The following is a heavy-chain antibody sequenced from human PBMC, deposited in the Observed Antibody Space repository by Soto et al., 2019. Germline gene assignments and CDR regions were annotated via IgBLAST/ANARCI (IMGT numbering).Heavy chain of an antibody. D-gene: IGHD2-15*01. J-gene: IGHJ4*02. CDR3: ARGGLGTVVTPENY. Sequence: QVQLVESGGGVVQPGRSLRLSCAASGFTFSSYAMHWVRQAPGKGLEWVAVISYDGSNKYYADSVKGRFTISRDNSKNTQYLQMNSLRAEDTAVYYCARGGLGTVVTPENYWGQGTLVTVSS. CDR1: GFTFSSYA. CDR2: ISYDGSNK. V-gene: IGHV3-30-3*01.